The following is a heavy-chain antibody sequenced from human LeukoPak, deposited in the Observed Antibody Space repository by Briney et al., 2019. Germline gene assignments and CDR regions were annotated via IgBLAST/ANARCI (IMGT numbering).Heavy chain of an antibody. V-gene: IGHV3-30*02. CDR2: IRYDGSNK. D-gene: IGHD2-2*01. Sequence: PGGSLRLSCAASGFTFSSYGMHWVRQAPGKGLEWVAFIRYDGSNKYYADSVKGRFTISRDNSKNTLYLQMNSLRAEDTAVYYCAKLPRTYPIDYWGQGTLVTVSS. CDR3: AKLPRTYPIDY. J-gene: IGHJ4*02. CDR1: GFTFSSYG.